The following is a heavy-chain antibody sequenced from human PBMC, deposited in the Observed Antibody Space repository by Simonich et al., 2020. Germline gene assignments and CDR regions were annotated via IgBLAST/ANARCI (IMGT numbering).Heavy chain of an antibody. V-gene: IGHV3-21*01. Sequence: GGGLVKPGGSLRLSCASSGFTFSSYSMNWVRQTPGKVLEWVSSSSSSSSYIYYADSVKGRFTISRNNAKNSLYLQMNSLRAEDTAVYYCARDTSYYGSGSYYFDYWGQGTLVTVSS. CDR1: GFTFSSYS. CDR3: ARDTSYYGSGSYYFDY. CDR2: SSSSSSYI. D-gene: IGHD3-10*01. J-gene: IGHJ4*02.